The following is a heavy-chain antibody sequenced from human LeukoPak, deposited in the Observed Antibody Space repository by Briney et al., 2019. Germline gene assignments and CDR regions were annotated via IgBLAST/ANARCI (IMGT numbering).Heavy chain of an antibody. J-gene: IGHJ4*02. CDR3: AKDTAYYYESSGYYHFDY. Sequence: GGSLRLSCAASGFTFSSYAMSWVRQAPGKGPEWVSAISASGASTCYADSVKGRFTISRDNSKDTLYLQMNSLRAEDTAVYYCAKDTAYYYESSGYYHFDYWGQGTLVTVSS. V-gene: IGHV3-23*01. D-gene: IGHD3-22*01. CDR2: ISASGAST. CDR1: GFTFSSYA.